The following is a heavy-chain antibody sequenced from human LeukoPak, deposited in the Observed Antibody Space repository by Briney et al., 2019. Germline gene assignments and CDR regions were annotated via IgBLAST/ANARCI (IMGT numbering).Heavy chain of an antibody. D-gene: IGHD6-19*01. V-gene: IGHV3-9*03. CDR1: RFTLDDYA. Sequence: PAGSLTLSFASSRFTLDDYAMHWVRQAPGKGLEWVSGLRWNSGSIGYADSVKGRFTISRDNAKNSLYLQMNTLRAEDMALYYSAKGHSSGWYGAAAFHIWGQGTMFTVSS. CDR3: AKGHSSGWYGAAAFHI. J-gene: IGHJ3*02. CDR2: LRWNSGSI.